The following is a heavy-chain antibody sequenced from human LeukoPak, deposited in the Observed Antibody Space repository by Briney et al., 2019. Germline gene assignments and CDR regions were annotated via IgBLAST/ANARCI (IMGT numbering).Heavy chain of an antibody. CDR2: IFPSGTT. CDR3: ARAPMVSNWFDP. CDR1: GGSISSGGYS. J-gene: IGHJ5*02. V-gene: IGHV4-30-2*01. Sequence: SETLSLTCAVSGGSISSGGYSWNWIRQPPGKGLEWIGYIFPSGTTYYNPSLKSRITMSLDRSKNQFSLKLSSVTAADTAVYYCARAPMVSNWFDPWGQGTLVTVSS. D-gene: IGHD3-10*01.